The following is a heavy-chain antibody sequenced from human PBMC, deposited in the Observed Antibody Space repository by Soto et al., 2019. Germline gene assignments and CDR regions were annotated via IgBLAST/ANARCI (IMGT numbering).Heavy chain of an antibody. Sequence: PGGSLRLSCAASGFTFRSHWMHWVRQAPGKGLVWVSRISGDGSSTHYADSVKGRFTISRDNAKNTLYLQMNSLRPEDTALYYCAKDVDSGLRDGFDIWGQGTMVTVSS. CDR2: ISGDGSST. J-gene: IGHJ3*02. V-gene: IGHV3-74*01. CDR3: AKDVDSGLRDGFDI. CDR1: GFTFRSHW.